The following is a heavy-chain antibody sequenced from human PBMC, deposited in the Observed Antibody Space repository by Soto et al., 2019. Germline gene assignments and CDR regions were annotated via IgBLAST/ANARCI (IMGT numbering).Heavy chain of an antibody. CDR3: ARDKRTDFWRDAFDI. Sequence: HPGGSLRLSCAASGFTVSSNYMSXVRQAPGKGLEWVSVIYSGGSTYYADSVKGRFTISRDNSKNTLYLQMNSLRAEDTAVYYCARDKRTDFWRDAFDIWGQGTMVTVSS. CDR2: IYSGGST. D-gene: IGHD3-3*01. V-gene: IGHV3-66*01. CDR1: GFTVSSNY. J-gene: IGHJ3*02.